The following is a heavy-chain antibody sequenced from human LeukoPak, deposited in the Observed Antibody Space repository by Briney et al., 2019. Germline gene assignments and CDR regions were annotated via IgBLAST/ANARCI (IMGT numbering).Heavy chain of an antibody. CDR1: GYPFTSYD. J-gene: IGHJ5*02. D-gene: IGHD4/OR15-4a*01. Sequence: ASVKVSCKASGYPFTSYDLNWLRQAPGQRLEWMGCMNVKSGTADYAPKFQGRVTMTRNTSISTAYMELSSLRPEDTAVYYCARLPGYFGASWGQGTLVTVSS. CDR3: ARLPGYFGAS. CDR2: MNVKSGTA. V-gene: IGHV1-8*01.